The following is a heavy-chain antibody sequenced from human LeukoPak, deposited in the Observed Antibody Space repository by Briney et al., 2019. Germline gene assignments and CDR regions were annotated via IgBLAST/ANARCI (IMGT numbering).Heavy chain of an antibody. CDR3: AKDLSSYGYYYYYGMDV. D-gene: IGHD5-18*01. Sequence: GGSLRLSCAASGFTFSNKAMSWVRQAPGKGLEWVAVISYDGSNKYYADSVKGRFTVSRDNSKNTLYLQMNSLRAEDTAVYYCAKDLSSYGYYYYYGMDVWGQGTTVTVSS. J-gene: IGHJ6*02. CDR2: ISYDGSNK. CDR1: GFTFSNKA. V-gene: IGHV3-30*18.